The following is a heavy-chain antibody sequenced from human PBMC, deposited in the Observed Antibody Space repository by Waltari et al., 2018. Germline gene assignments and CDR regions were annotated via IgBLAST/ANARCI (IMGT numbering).Heavy chain of an antibody. CDR2: IKQDGSEK. CDR3: ARDDPYIYDAFDI. CDR1: GFTFSSYW. Sequence: EVQLVESGGGLVQPGGSLRLSCAASGFTFSSYWMSWVRQAPGKGLEWVANIKQDGSEKYYVDSVKGRFTISRDNAKNSLYLQMNSLRAEDTAVYYCARDDPYIYDAFDIWGQGTMVTVSS. J-gene: IGHJ3*02. V-gene: IGHV3-7*01. D-gene: IGHD3-3*02.